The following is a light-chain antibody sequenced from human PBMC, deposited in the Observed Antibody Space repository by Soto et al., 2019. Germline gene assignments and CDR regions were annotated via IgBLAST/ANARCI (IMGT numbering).Light chain of an antibody. J-gene: IGKJ4*01. CDR1: QSLVHSDGNTY. CDR3: MQGTHWPPG. V-gene: IGKV2-30*02. CDR2: KVS. Sequence: DVVMTQSPVSLPVTLGQPASISCRSSQSLVHSDGNTYLNWFQQRPGQSPRRLIYKVSNRDSGVPDRFSGSGSGTDFTLKISRVEAGDVGVYYCMQGTHWPPGVGGGTKVEIK.